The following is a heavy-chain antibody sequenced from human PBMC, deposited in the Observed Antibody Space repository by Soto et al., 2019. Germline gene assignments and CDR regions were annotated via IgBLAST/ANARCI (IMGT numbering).Heavy chain of an antibody. CDR2: IWFDGSNK. V-gene: IGHV3-33*01. Sequence: QVQLVESGGGVVQPGRSLRLSCAASGFTFSSYGMHWVRQAPGKGLEWVAVIWFDGSNKFYADSVKSRFTISRDNSKNTVSLQMNSLRDEDSAAYYCATTGTYWGQGTLVTVSS. CDR1: GFTFSSYG. CDR3: ATTGTY. J-gene: IGHJ4*02.